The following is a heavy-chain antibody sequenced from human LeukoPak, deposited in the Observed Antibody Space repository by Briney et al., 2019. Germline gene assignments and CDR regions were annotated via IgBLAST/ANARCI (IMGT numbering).Heavy chain of an antibody. Sequence: GASLRLSCAASGFTLRSYSMNWVRQAPAKGLEWVSSISSSSSYIYYADSVKGRFTISRDNAKNSLYLQMNSLRAEDAAVYYCAREFSRSLNGLYYYYYMDVWGKGTTVTVSS. CDR1: GFTLRSYS. D-gene: IGHD2-2*01. CDR3: AREFSRSLNGLYYYYYMDV. J-gene: IGHJ6*03. CDR2: ISSSSSYI. V-gene: IGHV3-21*01.